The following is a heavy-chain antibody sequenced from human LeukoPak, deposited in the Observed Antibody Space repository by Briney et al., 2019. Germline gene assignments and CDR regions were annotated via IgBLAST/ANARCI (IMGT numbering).Heavy chain of an antibody. CDR1: GGTFSSYA. CDR3: ARTKRFLAGRERSPFDP. D-gene: IGHD3-3*01. CDR2: IIPIFGTA. J-gene: IGHJ5*02. Sequence: SVKVSCKASGGTFSSYAISWVRQAPGQGLEWMGGIIPIFGTANYAQKFQGRVTITADESTSTAYMELSSLRSEDTAVYYCARTKRFLAGRERSPFDPWGQGTLVTVSS. V-gene: IGHV1-69*13.